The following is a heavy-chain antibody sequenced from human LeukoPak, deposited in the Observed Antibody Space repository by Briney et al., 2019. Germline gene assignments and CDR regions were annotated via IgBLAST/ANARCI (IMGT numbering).Heavy chain of an antibody. CDR2: IYYGGST. CDR3: ARAVGSGRFQTYYYYMDL. CDR1: GCSINSFY. D-gene: IGHD3-10*01. Sequence: SETLSLTCTVSGCSINSFYWSWIRQPPGKGLEWLGSIYYGGSTNYNPSLKSHVTMSVDTYKNQSSLKLSSMTAADTAVYYCARAVGSGRFQTYYYYMDLWGKGTTVTISS. J-gene: IGHJ6*03. V-gene: IGHV4-59*12.